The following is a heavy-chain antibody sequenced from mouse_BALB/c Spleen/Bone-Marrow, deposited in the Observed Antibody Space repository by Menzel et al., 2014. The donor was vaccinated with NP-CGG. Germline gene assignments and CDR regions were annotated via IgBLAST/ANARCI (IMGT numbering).Heavy chain of an antibody. CDR2: IRYSGST. CDR3: ARSADWYFEV. J-gene: IGHJ1*01. Sequence: ESGPGLVKPSQSLSLTCTVTGNSITSDYGWNWIRQFPGNKLEWMGYIRYSGSTSYNPSLKSRISITRDTSKNQIFLQLNSVTTEDTATYYCARSADWYFEVWGAGTTVTVSA. CDR1: GNSITSDYG. V-gene: IGHV3-2*02.